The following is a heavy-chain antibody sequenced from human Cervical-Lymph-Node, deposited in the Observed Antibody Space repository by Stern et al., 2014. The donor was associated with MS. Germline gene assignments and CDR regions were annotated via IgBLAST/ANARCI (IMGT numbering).Heavy chain of an antibody. J-gene: IGHJ4*02. V-gene: IGHV1-18*01. CDR1: GYTLTSYG. CDR3: ARDKSAGWYAADN. CDR2: ISIYNGNT. Sequence: VQLVESGAEVRKPGASVKVSCKASGYTLTSYGLSWVRQAPGQGLEWMGWISIYNGNTNFAQKFQGRVTMTTDTSTSTVYMELTSLRSDDTAVYYCARDKSAGWYAADNWGQGTLVTVSS. D-gene: IGHD6-19*01.